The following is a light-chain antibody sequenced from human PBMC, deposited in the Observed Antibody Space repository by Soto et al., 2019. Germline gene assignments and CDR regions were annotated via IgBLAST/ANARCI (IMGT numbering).Light chain of an antibody. CDR1: QSVNNNY. J-gene: IGKJ1*01. CDR3: HQRGCSPET. V-gene: IGKV3-20*01. Sequence: ESVLTQSPGTLSLSPGERATLSCSASQSVNNNYVAWYQQKPGQAPRLLIFRASNKATGIPDRFSGSGSGTEFILTISGLEAEDSGIYHCHQRGCSPETFGQGTKVDIK. CDR2: RAS.